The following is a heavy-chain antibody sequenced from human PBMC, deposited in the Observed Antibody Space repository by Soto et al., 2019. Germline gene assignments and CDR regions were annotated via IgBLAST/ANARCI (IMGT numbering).Heavy chain of an antibody. CDR1: GGSLSDYY. D-gene: IGHD1-20*01. CDR2: VNHRGSS. V-gene: IGHV4-34*01. J-gene: IGHJ5*02. Sequence: QVQLQQWGAGLLKPSETLSLTCAVYGGSLSDYYWNWLRQPPGKGLEWIGEVNHRGSSSYNPSLKSRVDISVDTAMTQFSLMLRSVTAADTAVYYCARYQWNPGAFDPWGPGTQVIVSS. CDR3: ARYQWNPGAFDP.